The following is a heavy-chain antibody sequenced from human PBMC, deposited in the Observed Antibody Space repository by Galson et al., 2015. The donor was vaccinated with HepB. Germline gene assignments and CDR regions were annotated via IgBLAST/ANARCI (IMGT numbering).Heavy chain of an antibody. CDR2: VNAGNGNM. CDR1: GYSFTTYA. CDR3: ARPYSDNYFDY. J-gene: IGHJ4*02. V-gene: IGHV1-3*01. D-gene: IGHD4-11*01. Sequence: SVKVSCKASGYSFTTYAIHWVRQAPGQRLEWMGRVNAGNGNMQYSQKFQDRVTITRDTSASTIYMELSSLRSEDTAVYYCARPYSDNYFDYWGQGTLVTVSS.